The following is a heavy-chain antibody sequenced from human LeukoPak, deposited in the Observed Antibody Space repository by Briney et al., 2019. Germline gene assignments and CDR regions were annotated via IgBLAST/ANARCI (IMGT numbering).Heavy chain of an antibody. CDR1: GYTFTSDG. CDR2: ISAYNGNT. D-gene: IGHD4-17*01. J-gene: IGHJ4*02. Sequence: ASVKVSCKASGYTFTSDGISWGRQAPGQGLEWMGWISAYNGNTNYAQKLQVRVTMTTDTSTSTAYMELKSLRSDDTAVYYCAREMTTVTTGFDYWGQGTLVTVSS. V-gene: IGHV1-18*01. CDR3: AREMTTVTTGFDY.